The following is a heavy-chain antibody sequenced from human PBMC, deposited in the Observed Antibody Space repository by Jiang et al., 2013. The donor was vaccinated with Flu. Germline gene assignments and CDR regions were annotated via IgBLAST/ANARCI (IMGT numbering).Heavy chain of an antibody. J-gene: IGHJ5*02. Sequence: KPTQTLTLTCTFSGFSLSTSGVGVGWIRQPPGKALEWLALIYWNDDKRYSPSLKSRLTITKDTSKNQVVLTMTNMDPVDTATYYYARSRFSTSWFDPWGQGIKVTVSS. D-gene: IGHD2-2*01. CDR3: ARSRFSTSWFDP. CDR2: IYWNDDK. V-gene: IGHV2-5*01. CDR1: GFSLSTSGVG.